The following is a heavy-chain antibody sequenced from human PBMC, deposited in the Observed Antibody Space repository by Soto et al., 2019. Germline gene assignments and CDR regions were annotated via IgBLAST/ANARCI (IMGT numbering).Heavy chain of an antibody. CDR3: AREWRVVGGYSSSWYDYFDS. V-gene: IGHV4-34*01. J-gene: IGHJ4*02. Sequence: PSDTLSLTCSVEGGSFSTYFWTWVRQPPGKGLEWIGEINQSGSSSYNPSLESRVSISVDTSKKQFSLKLSSVTAADTAVYYCAREWRVVGGYSSSWYDYFDSWGQGTLVTVSS. CDR1: GGSFSTYF. CDR2: INQSGSS. D-gene: IGHD6-13*01.